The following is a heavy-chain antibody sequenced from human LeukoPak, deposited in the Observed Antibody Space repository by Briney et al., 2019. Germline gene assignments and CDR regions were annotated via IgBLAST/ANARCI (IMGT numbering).Heavy chain of an antibody. J-gene: IGHJ4*02. CDR1: GGSFSGYY. V-gene: IGHV4-34*01. CDR2: INHSGST. CDR3: ARDIVVVPAAIRGGYYFDY. Sequence: KPSETLSLTCAVYGGSFSGYYWSWIRQPPGKGLEWIGEINHSGSTNYNPSLKSRVTISVDTSKNQFSLKLSSVTAADTAVYYCARDIVVVPAAIRGGYYFDYWGQGTLVTVSS. D-gene: IGHD2-2*02.